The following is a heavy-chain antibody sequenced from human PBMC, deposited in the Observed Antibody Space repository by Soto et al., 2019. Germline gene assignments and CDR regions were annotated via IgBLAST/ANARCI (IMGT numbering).Heavy chain of an antibody. CDR2: IYYSGST. Sequence: QLQLPESGPGLVKPSETLSLPCTVSGGSISSSSYYWGWIRQPPGKGLEWIGGIYYSGSTYYNPSLKSRVTISVATSKNQFSLQLSSVPAADTAVYYCARSEAHVVVVAAIDWGQGTLVTVSS. V-gene: IGHV4-39*01. CDR1: GGSISSSSYY. CDR3: ARSEAHVVVVAAID. J-gene: IGHJ1*01. D-gene: IGHD2-15*01.